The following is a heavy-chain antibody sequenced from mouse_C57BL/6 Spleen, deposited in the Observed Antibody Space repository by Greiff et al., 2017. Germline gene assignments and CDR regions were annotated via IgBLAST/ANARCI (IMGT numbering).Heavy chain of an antibody. D-gene: IGHD2-12*01. CDR1: GYTFTSYW. CDR3: ARSGGSYFYAMDY. Sequence: VQLQQPGAELVMPGASVKLSCKASGYTFTSYWMHWVKQRPGHGLEWIGEIDPSASYTNYNQKFKGNSTLTVDKSSSTAYMQLSSLTSEDSAVYYCARSGGSYFYAMDYWGQGTSVTVSS. J-gene: IGHJ4*01. CDR2: IDPSASYT. V-gene: IGHV1-69*01.